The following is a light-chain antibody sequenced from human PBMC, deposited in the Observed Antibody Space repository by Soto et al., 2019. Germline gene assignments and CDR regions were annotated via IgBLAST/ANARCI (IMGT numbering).Light chain of an antibody. CDR1: QSISRS. CDR3: RQQNSRPPGT. J-gene: IGKJ2*01. V-gene: IGKV3-15*01. CDR2: YAS. Sequence: AQSTTILSVTPVEGAPLSCRASQSISRSLAWYQQQTGQAARLLLSYASTRGTGIPARLSSSGSCGTVIPPTSSLQYEEFSVFYCRQQNSRPPGTFGQGTKVDIK.